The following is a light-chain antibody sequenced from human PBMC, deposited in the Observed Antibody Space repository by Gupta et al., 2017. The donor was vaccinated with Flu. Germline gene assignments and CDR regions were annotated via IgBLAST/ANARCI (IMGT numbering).Light chain of an antibody. CDR1: QGVSSN. Sequence: DIVMTQSPATLSASPGDSATLSCRASQGVSSNVAWYQQTPGKAPRLLIYGASTRATGVPARFSGSGSGTDFTLTISSLQSEDFAVYYCLQDNIYPLTFGQGTQLEFK. CDR2: GAS. CDR3: LQDNIYPLT. V-gene: IGKV3-15*01. J-gene: IGKJ2*01.